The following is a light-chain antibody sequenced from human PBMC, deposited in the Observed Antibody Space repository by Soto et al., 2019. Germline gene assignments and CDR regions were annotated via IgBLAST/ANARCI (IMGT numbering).Light chain of an antibody. V-gene: IGKV1-5*03. CDR1: QSISSW. CDR2: KAS. J-gene: IGKJ4*01. CDR3: QQYNSYPLT. Sequence: DIQMTQSPSTLSASVGDRVTITCRASQSISSWLAWYQQKPGKAPKLLIYKASSLESGVPSRFSGSGSGTELTLSISSLQPDDFATYYCQQYNSYPLTFGGGTQVEIK.